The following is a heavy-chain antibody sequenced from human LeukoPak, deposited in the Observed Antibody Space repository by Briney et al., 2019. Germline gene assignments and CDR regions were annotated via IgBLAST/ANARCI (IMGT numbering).Heavy chain of an antibody. V-gene: IGHV4-39*01. Sequence: SETLSLTCTVSGGSISSSSYYWGWIRQPPGQGLEWIGSIYYSGSTYYNPSLKSRVTISVDTSKNQFSLKLSSVTAADTAVYYCARQLGYCSSTSCYADKVDYWGQGTLVTVSP. CDR2: IYYSGST. CDR3: ARQLGYCSSTSCYADKVDY. CDR1: GGSISSSSYY. J-gene: IGHJ4*02. D-gene: IGHD2-2*01.